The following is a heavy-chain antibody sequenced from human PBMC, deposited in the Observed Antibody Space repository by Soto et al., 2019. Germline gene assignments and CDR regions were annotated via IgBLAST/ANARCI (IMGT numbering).Heavy chain of an antibody. CDR1: GFILNNYA. CDR3: VKRGRNWGAVDL. CDR2: IGGTDGGSDGVP. J-gene: IGHJ6*01. D-gene: IGHD7-27*01. V-gene: IGHV3-23*01. Sequence: VQLLESGGDLVQPGVSLSLSGVASGFILNNYAMSWVRQAPGKGLVWVSAIGGTDGGSDGVPCYKDSVNGRFTISSDSPATTLFLHIDNLRVEDSALYYCVKRGRNWGAVDLWGQGTAVVASS.